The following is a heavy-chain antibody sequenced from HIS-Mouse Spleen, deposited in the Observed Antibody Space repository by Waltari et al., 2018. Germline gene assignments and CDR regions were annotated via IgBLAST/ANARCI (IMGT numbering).Heavy chain of an antibody. CDR1: GGSISSSSYY. V-gene: IGHV4-39*07. CDR2: NYYSGST. CDR3: AREIPYSSSWYDWYFDL. Sequence: QLQLQESGPGLVKPSETLSLTCTVPGGSISSSSYYWGWIRHPPGKGLELIGSNYYSGSTYYTPSLKSRVTISVDTSKNQFSLKLSSVTAADTAVYYCAREIPYSSSWYDWYFDLWGRGTLVTVSS. D-gene: IGHD6-13*01. J-gene: IGHJ2*01.